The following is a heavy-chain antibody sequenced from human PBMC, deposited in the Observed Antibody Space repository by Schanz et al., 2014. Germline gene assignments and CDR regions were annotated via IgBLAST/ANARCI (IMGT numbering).Heavy chain of an antibody. V-gene: IGHV1-18*01. D-gene: IGHD3-10*01. CDR3: VRDRVSFVRGPLGVD. CDR2: ISVYHGHT. Sequence: QVQLLQSGSEVKKPGASATVSCKASGYTFNNHGISWVRQAPGQELEWMGWISVYHGHTNYAEKVHGRVTMTTDTSTSTAYMELRSLISDDTAVYYCVRDRVSFVRGPLGVDWGQGTQVIVSS. CDR1: GYTFNNHG. J-gene: IGHJ4*02.